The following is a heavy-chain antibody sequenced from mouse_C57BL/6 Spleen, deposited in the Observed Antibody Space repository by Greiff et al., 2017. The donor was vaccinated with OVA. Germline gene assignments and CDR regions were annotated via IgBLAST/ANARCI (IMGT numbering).Heavy chain of an antibody. Sequence: EVQLQESGPGLVKPSQSLSLTCSVTGYSITSGYYWNWIRQFPGNKLEWMGYISYDGSNNYNPSLKNRISITRDTSKNQFFLKLNSVTTEDTATYYCARTPLPYYFDYWGQGTTLTVSS. CDR1: GYSITSGYY. J-gene: IGHJ2*01. CDR3: ARTPLPYYFDY. V-gene: IGHV3-6*01. CDR2: ISYDGSN.